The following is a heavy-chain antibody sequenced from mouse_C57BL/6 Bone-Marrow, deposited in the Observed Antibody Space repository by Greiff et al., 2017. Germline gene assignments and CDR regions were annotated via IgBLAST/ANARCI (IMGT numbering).Heavy chain of an antibody. Sequence: VMLVESGPGLVAPSQSLSITCTVSGFSLTSYAISWVRQPPGKGLEWLGVIWTGGGTNYNSALKSRLSISKDNSKSQVFLKMNSLQTDDTARDYCARNSIYDGPYDFDYWGQGTTLTVSS. CDR2: IWTGGGT. J-gene: IGHJ2*01. CDR1: GFSLTSYA. D-gene: IGHD2-3*01. CDR3: ARNSIYDGPYDFDY. V-gene: IGHV2-9-1*01.